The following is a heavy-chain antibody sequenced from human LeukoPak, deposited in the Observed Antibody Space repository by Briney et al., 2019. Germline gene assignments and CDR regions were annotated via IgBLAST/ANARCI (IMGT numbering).Heavy chain of an antibody. J-gene: IGHJ4*02. CDR1: GGSISSYY. Sequence: SETLSLTCTVSGGSISSYYWSWIRQPPGKGLEWIGYIYYSGSTNYNPSLKSRVTISVDTSKNQFSLKLSSVTAADTAVYYCARHRGDYYFDYWGQGTLVTLSS. V-gene: IGHV4-59*08. CDR2: IYYSGST. D-gene: IGHD5-24*01. CDR3: ARHRGDYYFDY.